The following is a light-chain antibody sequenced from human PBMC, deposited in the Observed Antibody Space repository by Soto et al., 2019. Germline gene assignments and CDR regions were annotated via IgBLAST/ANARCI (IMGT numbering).Light chain of an antibody. J-gene: IGKJ1*01. CDR1: QSVSSN. Sequence: EMVMTQSPATLSVSPGERATLSCRASQSVSSNLAWYQQKPGQAPRLVIYGASTRATGIPARFSGSGSGTEFTLTISSLQSEDFAVYYCQQYNNWPRTFGQGTKVEIK. CDR3: QQYNNWPRT. V-gene: IGKV3-15*01. CDR2: GAS.